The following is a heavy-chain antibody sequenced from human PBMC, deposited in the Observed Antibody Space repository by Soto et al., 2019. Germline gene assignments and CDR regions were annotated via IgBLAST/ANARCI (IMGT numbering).Heavy chain of an antibody. J-gene: IGHJ5*02. D-gene: IGHD2-15*01. CDR1: GGTVSSYA. CDR2: ISGSGGST. Sequence: PEGSLKLSCAASGGTVSSYAMSWVRQAPGKGLEWVSAISGSGGSTYYADSVKGRFTISRDNSKNTLYLQMNSLRAEDTAVYYCACVVVVAAVNWFDPWGQGTLVTVSS. V-gene: IGHV3-23*01. CDR3: ACVVVVAAVNWFDP.